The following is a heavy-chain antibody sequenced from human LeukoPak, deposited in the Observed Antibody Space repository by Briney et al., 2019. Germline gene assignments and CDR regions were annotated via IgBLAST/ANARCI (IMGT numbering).Heavy chain of an antibody. D-gene: IGHD2-2*01. CDR1: GGSISSSYYY. V-gene: IGHV4-39*01. CDR2: LYYSGWST. J-gene: IGHJ4*02. Sequence: SETLSLTCTVSGGSISSSYYYWGWVRQPPGKGLEWIGSLYYSGWSTYYNPSLKSRVTISVDTSKNQFSLKLNSVTTADTAVYYCARLGCSSASCYPGNWGQGTLVTVSS. CDR3: ARLGCSSASCYPGN.